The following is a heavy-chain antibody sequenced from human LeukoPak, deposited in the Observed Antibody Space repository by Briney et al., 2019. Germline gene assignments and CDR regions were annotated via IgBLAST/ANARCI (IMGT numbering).Heavy chain of an antibody. Sequence: GGSLGLSCAASGFTFSSYAMSWVRQAPGKGLEWVSAISGSGGSIYYADSVKGRFTISRDNADNSLHLRMSSLKVEDTAVYYCARDGFCSGGNCYSRAFDIWGQGTMVTVSS. J-gene: IGHJ3*02. CDR1: GFTFSSYA. CDR2: ISGSGGSI. CDR3: ARDGFCSGGNCYSRAFDI. D-gene: IGHD2-15*01. V-gene: IGHV3-23*01.